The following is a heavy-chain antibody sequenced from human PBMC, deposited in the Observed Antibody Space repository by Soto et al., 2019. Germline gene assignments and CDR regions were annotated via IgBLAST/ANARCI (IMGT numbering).Heavy chain of an antibody. CDR1: GGSISSGGYY. CDR2: IYYSGST. V-gene: IGHV4-31*03. D-gene: IGHD2-8*01. Sequence: SETLSLTCTVSGGSISSGGYYWSWIRQHPGKGLEWIGYIYYSGSTYYNPSLKSRVTISVDTSKNQFSLKLSSVTAADTAVYYCARDRKDGSHCTNGVCYTGQYYYYYYGMDVWGQGTTVTVSS. J-gene: IGHJ6*02. CDR3: ARDRKDGSHCTNGVCYTGQYYYYYYGMDV.